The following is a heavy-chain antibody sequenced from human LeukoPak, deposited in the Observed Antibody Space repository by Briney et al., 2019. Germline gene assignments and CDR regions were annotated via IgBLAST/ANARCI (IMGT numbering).Heavy chain of an antibody. J-gene: IGHJ4*02. CDR1: GFTFTISA. CDR2: IVVGSGNT. CDR3: AAVRFLEWFPIFDY. D-gene: IGHD3-3*01. V-gene: IGHV1-58*01. Sequence: SVTVSFTASGFTFTISAVQWVRQARGQRLEWIGWIVVGSGNTNYAQKFQERVTITRDMSTSTAYMELSSLRSEDTAVYYCAAVRFLEWFPIFDYWGQGTLVTVSS.